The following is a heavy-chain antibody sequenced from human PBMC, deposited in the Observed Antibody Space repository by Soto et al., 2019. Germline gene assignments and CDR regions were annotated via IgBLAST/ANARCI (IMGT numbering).Heavy chain of an antibody. D-gene: IGHD6-19*01. CDR2: VRPSGGNT. J-gene: IGHJ4*02. CDR3: ARDGSAWDFDY. CDR1: GYTFTSYD. Sequence: ASVKVSCKASGYTFTSYDINWVRQATGQGLEWMGIVRPSGGNTAYAQRFQGRLTMTRDTSTSTVYMELSSLRSDDTAVYYCARDGSAWDFDYWGQGTLVTVSS. V-gene: IGHV1-46*01.